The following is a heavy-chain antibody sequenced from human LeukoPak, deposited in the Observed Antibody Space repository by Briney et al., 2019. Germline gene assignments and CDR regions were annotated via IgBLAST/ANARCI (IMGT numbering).Heavy chain of an antibody. CDR1: GFTFSSYS. Sequence: GGSLRLSCAASGFTFSSYSMNWVRQAPGKGLEWVSYISSSSTIYYADSVKGRFTISRDNAKNSLYLQMNSLRAEDTAVYYCARSYSPWGDYYYGMDVWGQGTTVTASS. V-gene: IGHV3-48*04. CDR3: ARSYSPWGDYYYGMDV. CDR2: ISSSSTI. D-gene: IGHD1-26*01. J-gene: IGHJ6*02.